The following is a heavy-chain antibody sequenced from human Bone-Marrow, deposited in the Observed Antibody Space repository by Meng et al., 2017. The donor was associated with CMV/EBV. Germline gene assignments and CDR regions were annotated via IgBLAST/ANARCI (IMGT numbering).Heavy chain of an antibody. CDR1: GYAFTSYG. J-gene: IGHJ6*02. CDR3: ARAGGFGSYSGMDV. Sequence: ASVKVSCKASGYAFTSYGISWVRQAPGQGLEWMGWISAYNGNTNYAQKLQGRVTMTTDTSTSTAYMELRSLRSDDTAIYYCARAGGFGSYSGMDVWGQGTTVTVSS. D-gene: IGHD3-10*01. CDR2: ISAYNGNT. V-gene: IGHV1-18*01.